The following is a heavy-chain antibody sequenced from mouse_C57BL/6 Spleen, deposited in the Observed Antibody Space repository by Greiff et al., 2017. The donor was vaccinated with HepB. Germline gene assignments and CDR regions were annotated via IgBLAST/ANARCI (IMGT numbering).Heavy chain of an antibody. D-gene: IGHD1-1*01. CDR2: IDPSDSYT. V-gene: IGHV1-59*01. J-gene: IGHJ2*01. Sequence: VQLQQPGAELVRPGTSVKLSCKASGYTFTSYWMHWVKQRPGQGLEWIGVIDPSDSYTNYNQKFKGKATLTVDTSSSTAYMQLSSLTSEDSAVYYCARGITTVAYFDYWGQGTTLTVSS. CDR3: ARGITTVAYFDY. CDR1: GYTFTSYW.